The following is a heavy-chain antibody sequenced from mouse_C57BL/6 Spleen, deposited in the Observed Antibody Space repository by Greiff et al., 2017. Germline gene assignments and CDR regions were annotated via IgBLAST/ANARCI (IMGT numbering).Heavy chain of an antibody. CDR2: IDPSDSYT. D-gene: IGHD1-1*01. Sequence: QVQLQQPGAELVMPGASVKLSCKASGYTFTSYWMPWVKQRPGQGLEWIGEIDPSDSYTNYNQKFKGKSTLTVDKSSSTAYMQLSSLTSEDSAVYYCAYYGSSYEYCDVWGTGTTVTVSS. J-gene: IGHJ1*03. CDR3: AYYGSSYEYCDV. V-gene: IGHV1-69*01. CDR1: GYTFTSYW.